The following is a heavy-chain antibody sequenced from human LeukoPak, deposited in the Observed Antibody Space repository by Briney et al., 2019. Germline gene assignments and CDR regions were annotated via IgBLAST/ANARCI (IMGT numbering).Heavy chain of an antibody. CDR3: ARGPYDFWSGYPA. CDR1: GGSFSGYY. Sequence: SETLSLTCAVYGGSFSGYYWSWIRQPPGKGLEWIAEINHSGSTNYNPSLKSRVTISVDTSKNQFSLKLSSVTAADTAVYYCARGPYDFWSGYPAWGQGTLVTVSS. D-gene: IGHD3-3*01. V-gene: IGHV4-34*01. CDR2: INHSGST. J-gene: IGHJ5*02.